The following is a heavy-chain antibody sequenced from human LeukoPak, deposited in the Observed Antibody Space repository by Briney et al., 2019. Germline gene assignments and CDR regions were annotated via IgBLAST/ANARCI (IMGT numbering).Heavy chain of an antibody. V-gene: IGHV4-34*01. CDR1: GGSFSGYY. D-gene: IGHD3-22*01. J-gene: IGHJ4*02. CDR3: ARGHRFLYYYDSSGYYPFDY. Sequence: SETLSLTCAVYGGSFSGYYWSWIRQPPGKGLEWIGEINHSGSTNYNPSLKSRVTISVDTSKNQFSLKLSPVTAADTAVYYCARGHRFLYYYDSSGYYPFDYWGQGTLVTVSS. CDR2: INHSGST.